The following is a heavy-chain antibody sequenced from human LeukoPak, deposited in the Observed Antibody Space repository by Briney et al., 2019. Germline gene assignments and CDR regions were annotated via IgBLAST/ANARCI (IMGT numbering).Heavy chain of an antibody. CDR2: ISSSSSYI. D-gene: IGHD3-22*01. V-gene: IGHV3-21*01. J-gene: IGHJ3*02. Sequence: GGSLRLSCAASGFTFSSYSMNWVRQAPGKGLEWVSSISSSSSYIYYADSVKGRFTISRDNAKNSLYLQMNSLRAEETAVYYCARGRLITMIRVRGFVGKAFDIWGQGTMVTVSS. CDR1: GFTFSSYS. CDR3: ARGRLITMIRVRGFVGKAFDI.